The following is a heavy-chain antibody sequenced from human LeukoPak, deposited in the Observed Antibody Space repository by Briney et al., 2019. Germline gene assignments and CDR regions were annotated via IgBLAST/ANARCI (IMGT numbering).Heavy chain of an antibody. V-gene: IGHV1-18*01. CDR1: GYTFTSYG. CDR3: ARESRGYRYGYFYYYDMDV. CDR2: ISAYNGNI. D-gene: IGHD5-18*01. Sequence: ASVKVSCKASGYTFTSYGISWVRQAPGQGLEWMGWISAYNGNINYAQKFQGRVTMTTDTSTSTAYMELRSLRSDDTAVHYCARESRGYRYGYFYYYDMDVWGQGTTVTVSS. J-gene: IGHJ6*02.